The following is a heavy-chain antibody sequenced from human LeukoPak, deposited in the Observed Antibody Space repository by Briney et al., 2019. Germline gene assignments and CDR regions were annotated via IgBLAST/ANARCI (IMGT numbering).Heavy chain of an antibody. J-gene: IGHJ4*02. Sequence: SGGSLRLSCAASGFTFSSYAMSWVRQSPGKGLAWVSPISGSGGSTYYADSVKGRFTISRDNSKNTLYLQMNSLRAEDTAVYYCAKEITYYYGSGSYFAFDYWGQGTLVTVSS. V-gene: IGHV3-23*01. CDR2: ISGSGGST. D-gene: IGHD3-10*01. CDR3: AKEITYYYGSGSYFAFDY. CDR1: GFTFSSYA.